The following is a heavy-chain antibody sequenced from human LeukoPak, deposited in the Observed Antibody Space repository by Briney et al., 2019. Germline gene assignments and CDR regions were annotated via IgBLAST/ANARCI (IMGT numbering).Heavy chain of an antibody. D-gene: IGHD3-3*01. CDR2: ISAYNGNT. CDR1: GYTFTSYG. Sequence: ASVKVSCKASGYTFTSYGISWVRQAPGQGLEWMGWISAYNGNTNYAQKLQGRVTMATDTSTSTAYMEPRSLRSDDTAVYYCARDSDLLHGSGYYADYWGRGTLVTVSS. CDR3: ARDSDLLHGSGYYADY. J-gene: IGHJ4*02. V-gene: IGHV1-18*01.